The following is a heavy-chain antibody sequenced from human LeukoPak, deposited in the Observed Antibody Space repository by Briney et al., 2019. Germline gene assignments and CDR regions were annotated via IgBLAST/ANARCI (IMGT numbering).Heavy chain of an antibody. Sequence: ASVKVSCKASGYTFTSYDINWVRQATGQGLEWMGWMNPNSGNTGCARKFQGRVTMTRNTSISTAYMELSSLRSEDTAVYYCARNRYQLLYTTYYYYYGMDVWGQGTTVTVSS. D-gene: IGHD2-2*02. J-gene: IGHJ6*02. CDR3: ARNRYQLLYTTYYYYYGMDV. CDR2: MNPNSGNT. CDR1: GYTFTSYD. V-gene: IGHV1-8*01.